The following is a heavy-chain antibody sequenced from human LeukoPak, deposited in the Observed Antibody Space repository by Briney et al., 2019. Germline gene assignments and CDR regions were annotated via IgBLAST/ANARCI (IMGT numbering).Heavy chain of an antibody. J-gene: IGHJ4*02. CDR2: ISGSGGST. CDR1: GFTFSSYA. CDR3: AKDRIVVVAATDY. V-gene: IGHV3-23*01. Sequence: PGGSLRLSRAASGFTFSSYAMSWVRQAPGKGLEWVSAISGSGGSTYYADSVKGRFTISRDNSKNTLYLQMNSLRAEDTAVYYCAKDRIVVVAATDYWGQGTLVTVSS. D-gene: IGHD2-15*01.